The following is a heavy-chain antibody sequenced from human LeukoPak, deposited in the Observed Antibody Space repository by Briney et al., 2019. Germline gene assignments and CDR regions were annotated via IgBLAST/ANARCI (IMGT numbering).Heavy chain of an antibody. CDR3: AKLGETYYYDSSGFS. Sequence: GGSLRLSCAASGFTFSSYAMHWVRQAPGKGLEWVAVISYDGSNKYYADSVKGRFTISRDNSKNTLYLQMNSLRAEDTAVYYCAKLGETYYYDSSGFSWGQGTLVTVSS. J-gene: IGHJ5*02. CDR2: ISYDGSNK. D-gene: IGHD3-22*01. V-gene: IGHV3-30-3*02. CDR1: GFTFSSYA.